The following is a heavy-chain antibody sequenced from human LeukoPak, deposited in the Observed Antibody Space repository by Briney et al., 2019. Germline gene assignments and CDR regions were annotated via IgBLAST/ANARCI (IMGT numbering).Heavy chain of an antibody. CDR1: GFTVSSNY. V-gene: IGHV3-53*04. CDR3: AKVDRYSSGRY. J-gene: IGHJ4*02. CDR2: IYSGDNT. Sequence: GGSLRLSCAVSGFTVSSNYISWVRQAPGKGLEWVSIIYSGDNTYYADPVKGRFTISRHNSKNTVNLQMNGLRTEDTAVYYCAKVDRYSSGRYWGQGTLVTVSS. D-gene: IGHD6-19*01.